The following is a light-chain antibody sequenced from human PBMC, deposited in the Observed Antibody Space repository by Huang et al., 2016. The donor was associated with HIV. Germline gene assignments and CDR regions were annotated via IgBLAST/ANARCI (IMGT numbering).Light chain of an antibody. J-gene: IGKJ3*01. CDR1: QYISTN. V-gene: IGKV3-15*01. Sequence: EVVMTQSPTTLSVSPGESATLPCRTSQYISTNLAWYQQKPGQAPRLRIYGASTRATGIPARFSGSGSGTECTLTIGSLQSEDFALYYCQQYNNWPPGSFGPGTKVDIK. CDR2: GAS. CDR3: QQYNNWPPGS.